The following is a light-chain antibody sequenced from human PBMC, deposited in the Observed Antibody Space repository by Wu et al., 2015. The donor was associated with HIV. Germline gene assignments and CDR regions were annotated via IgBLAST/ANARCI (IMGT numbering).Light chain of an antibody. CDR2: GAS. J-gene: IGKJ2*02. V-gene: IGKV3-15*01. CDR3: QQYNDWPPCT. CDR1: KSVSSN. Sequence: EIVLTQSPVTLSLSPGERATLSCRASKSVSSNLAWYQQKPGQPPSLLIYGASTRATGVPARFSGSGSGTDFTLTINSLQSEDSALYYCQQYNDWPPCTFGQGTKLEIK.